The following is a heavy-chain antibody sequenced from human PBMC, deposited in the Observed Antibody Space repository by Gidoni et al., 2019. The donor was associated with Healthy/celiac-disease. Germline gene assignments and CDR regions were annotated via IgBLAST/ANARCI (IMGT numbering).Heavy chain of an antibody. Sequence: QVQLQQWGAGLLKPSETLSLTCAVYGGSFSGYYWRWIRQPPGKVLEWIGEINHSGSTDYNPSLKIRVTISVDTSKNQSSLKLSSVTAADTAVYYCARGGRYCSSTSCYKGYYSYYGMDVWGQGTPVTVSS. CDR1: GGSFSGYY. J-gene: IGHJ6*02. CDR2: INHSGST. D-gene: IGHD2-2*02. CDR3: ARGGRYCSSTSCYKGYYSYYGMDV. V-gene: IGHV4-34*01.